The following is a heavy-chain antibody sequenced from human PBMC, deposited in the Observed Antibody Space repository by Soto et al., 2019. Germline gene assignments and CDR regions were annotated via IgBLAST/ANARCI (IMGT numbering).Heavy chain of an antibody. CDR3: VGASVNSIGL. V-gene: IGHV4-39*01. CDR1: GGSIRSSTYY. J-gene: IGHJ4*02. CDR2: IYNTGSS. D-gene: IGHD2-21*01. Sequence: PSETLSLTCSVSGGSIRSSTYYWGWLRQPPGKELEWIANIYNTGSSYYNPSLKSRVAISVDTSKNQISLKLSSVTAADTAVYFCVGASVNSIGLWGQGTLVTVSS.